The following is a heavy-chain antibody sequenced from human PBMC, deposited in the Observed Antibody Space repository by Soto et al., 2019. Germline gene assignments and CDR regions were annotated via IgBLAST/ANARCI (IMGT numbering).Heavy chain of an antibody. J-gene: IGHJ4*02. CDR3: ARADIVVVPAARLFDY. CDR1: GGSFSGYY. Sequence: QVQLQQWGAGLLKPSETLSLTCAVYGGSFSGYYWSWIRQSPGKGLEWIGEINDGGGTNYNPSLTSRVTISVDPSRNQFSLKLSSMTAADTAVYYCARADIVVVPAARLFDYWGQGTLVTVSS. D-gene: IGHD2-2*01. V-gene: IGHV4-34*01. CDR2: INDGGGT.